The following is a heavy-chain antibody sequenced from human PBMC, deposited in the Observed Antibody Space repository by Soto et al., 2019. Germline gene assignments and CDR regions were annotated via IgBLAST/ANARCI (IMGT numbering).Heavy chain of an antibody. V-gene: IGHV3-48*01. CDR2: ISSSSSTI. D-gene: IGHD6-25*01. Sequence: EVQLVESGGGLVQPGGSLRLSCAASGFTFSSYSMNWVRQAPGKGLEWVSYISSSSSTIYYADSVKGRFTISRDNAKNSLYLQMTSLRAEDTAVYYCARGGPSPPDPWGQGTLVTVSS. CDR3: ARGGPSPPDP. CDR1: GFTFSSYS. J-gene: IGHJ5*02.